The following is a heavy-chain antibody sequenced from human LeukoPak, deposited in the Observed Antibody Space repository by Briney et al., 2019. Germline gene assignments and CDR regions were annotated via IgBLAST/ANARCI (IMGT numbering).Heavy chain of an antibody. CDR2: IYSGGST. CDR3: ARDQVYYDGYGMDV. Sequence: GGSLRLSCAASGFTVSSKYMSWVRQAPGKGLEWVSVIYSGGSTYYADSVKGRFTISRDNSKNTLYLPMNSLRAEDTAVYYCARDQVYYDGYGMDVWGQGTTVTVSS. V-gene: IGHV3-66*01. J-gene: IGHJ6*02. CDR1: GFTVSSKY. D-gene: IGHD3-22*01.